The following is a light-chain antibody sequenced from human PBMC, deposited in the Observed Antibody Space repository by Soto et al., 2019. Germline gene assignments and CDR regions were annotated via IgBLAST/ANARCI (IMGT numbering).Light chain of an antibody. CDR1: QDIGNF. CDR2: AAS. CDR3: QKCKVAPFS. V-gene: IGKV1-27*01. J-gene: IGKJ4*01. Sequence: QSLATLSASFEDRVTITCRASQDIGNFLAWYQQKPGKVPELLIYAASTLQSGVPSRFSGSGSGTDFTLTISSLQPEDVATYYCQKCKVAPFSFGGGTTVDI.